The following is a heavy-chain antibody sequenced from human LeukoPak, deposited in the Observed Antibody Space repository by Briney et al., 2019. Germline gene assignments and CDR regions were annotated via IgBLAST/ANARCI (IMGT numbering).Heavy chain of an antibody. D-gene: IGHD3-10*01. J-gene: IGHJ6*03. V-gene: IGHV3-7*01. CDR1: GFSFSSYW. CDR3: AGLSAYYYGSYFYYYMDV. CDR2: IKQDESER. Sequence: GGSLRLSCEASGFSFSSYWMTWVRQPPGKGPEWVANIKQDESERYSVDSVKGRFTISRDNAKNSVYLHMNSLRAEDTALYYCAGLSAYYYGSYFYYYMDVWGKGTTVTVSS.